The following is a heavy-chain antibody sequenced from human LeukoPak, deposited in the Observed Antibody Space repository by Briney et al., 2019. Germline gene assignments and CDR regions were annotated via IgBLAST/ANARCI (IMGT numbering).Heavy chain of an antibody. J-gene: IGHJ5*02. CDR1: GYSISSGYY. Sequence: SETLSLTCTVSGYSISSGYYWGWIRQPPGKGLEWIGSIYHSGSTYYNPSLKSRVTISVDTSKNQFSLKLSSVTAADTAVYYCARDVTLFGVVNHWFDPWGQGTPVTVYS. D-gene: IGHD3-3*01. CDR2: IYHSGST. V-gene: IGHV4-38-2*02. CDR3: ARDVTLFGVVNHWFDP.